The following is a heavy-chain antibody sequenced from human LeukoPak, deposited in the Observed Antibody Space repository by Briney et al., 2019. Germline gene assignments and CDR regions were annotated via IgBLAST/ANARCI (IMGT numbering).Heavy chain of an antibody. CDR3: ARDGGPFDS. D-gene: IGHD2-15*01. CDR1: GFTFNKYW. Sequence: RGSLRLSCAASGFTFNKYWMSWVRQAPGKGLEWVANIKQDGSEKYYVDSVKGRFTISRDNAKKSLYLQMNSLRAEDTAVYYCARDGGPFDSWGQGTLVTASS. V-gene: IGHV3-7*01. J-gene: IGHJ4*02. CDR2: IKQDGSEK.